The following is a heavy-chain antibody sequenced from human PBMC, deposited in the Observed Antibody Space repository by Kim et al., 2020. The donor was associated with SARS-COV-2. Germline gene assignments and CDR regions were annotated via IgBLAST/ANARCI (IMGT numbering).Heavy chain of an antibody. CDR1: GFTFSSYG. J-gene: IGHJ4*02. D-gene: IGHD3-10*01. CDR3: AKDGLWYYYGSGSQYYFDY. V-gene: IGHV3-30*18. Sequence: GGSLRLSCAASGFTFSSYGMHWVRQAPGKGLEWVAVISYDGSNKYYADSVKGRFTISRDNSKNTLYLQMNSLRAEDTAVYYCAKDGLWYYYGSGSQYYFDYWGQGTLVTVSS. CDR2: ISYDGSNK.